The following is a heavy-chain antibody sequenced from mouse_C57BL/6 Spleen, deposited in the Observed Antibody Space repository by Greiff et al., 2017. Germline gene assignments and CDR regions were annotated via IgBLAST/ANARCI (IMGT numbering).Heavy chain of an antibody. D-gene: IGHD1-1*01. Sequence: EVMLVESGGGLVKPGGSLKLSCAASGFTFSDYGMHWVRQAPEKGLEWVAYISSGSSTIYYADTVKGRFTISRDNAKNTLFLQMTSLRSEDTAMYYCAREEGYGSSDGGLYFDYWGQGTTLTVSS. CDR2: ISSGSSTI. CDR3: AREEGYGSSDGGLYFDY. CDR1: GFTFSDYG. J-gene: IGHJ2*01. V-gene: IGHV5-17*01.